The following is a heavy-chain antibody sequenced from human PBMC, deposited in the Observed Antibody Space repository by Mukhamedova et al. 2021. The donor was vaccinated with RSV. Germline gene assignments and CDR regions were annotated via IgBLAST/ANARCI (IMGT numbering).Heavy chain of an antibody. Sequence: GLEWMGWINPNSGNTGYAQNFQGRVSMTRNTSINTAYMELSSLKSEDAAIYYCARGNKLDMIRGVIDYWGQGTLVTVSS. CDR2: INPNSGNT. V-gene: IGHV1-8*01. D-gene: IGHD3-10*01. J-gene: IGHJ4*02. CDR3: ARGNKLDMIRGVIDY.